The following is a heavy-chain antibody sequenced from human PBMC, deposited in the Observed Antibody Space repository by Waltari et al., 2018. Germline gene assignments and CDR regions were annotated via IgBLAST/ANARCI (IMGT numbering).Heavy chain of an antibody. CDR3: AKGQVEYSSLRGMDV. CDR1: GFTFDDYA. D-gene: IGHD6-6*01. J-gene: IGHJ6*02. Sequence: EVQLVESGGGLVQPGRSPRLSCAASGFTFDDYAMHWVRQAPGKGLEWVSGISWNSGSIGYADSVKGRFTISRDNAKNSLYLQMNSLRAEDTALYYCAKGQVEYSSLRGMDVWGQGTTVTVSS. CDR2: ISWNSGSI. V-gene: IGHV3-9*01.